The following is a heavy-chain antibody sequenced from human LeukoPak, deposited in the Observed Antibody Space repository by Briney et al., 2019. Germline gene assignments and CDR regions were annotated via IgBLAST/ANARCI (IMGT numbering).Heavy chain of an antibody. V-gene: IGHV3-64D*06. CDR3: VKGGYSSSWSLFDY. CDR2: IRNNGGSK. D-gene: IGHD6-13*01. J-gene: IGHJ4*02. Sequence: GGSLRLSCSASGFTFISYAIHWVRQAPGKGLEYVSAIRNNGGSKYYADSVKGRFTTSRDNSKNTLYLQMSSLRAEDTAVYYCVKGGYSSSWSLFDYWGQGTLVTVSS. CDR1: GFTFISYA.